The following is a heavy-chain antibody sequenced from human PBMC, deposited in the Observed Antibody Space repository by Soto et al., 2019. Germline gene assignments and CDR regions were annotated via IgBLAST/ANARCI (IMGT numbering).Heavy chain of an antibody. Sequence: EAQLVESGGGLVQPGGSLRLSCVASGITFQSFWMHWVRQVPGKGLTWVSRLSPDGSKSDYADSVKGRFTVSRDNAKNTLYLQMNNLRVDDSAIYYCTRDGGFWGQGSLVTVSS. CDR3: TRDGGF. CDR1: GITFQSFW. J-gene: IGHJ4*02. V-gene: IGHV3-74*01. CDR2: LSPDGSKS.